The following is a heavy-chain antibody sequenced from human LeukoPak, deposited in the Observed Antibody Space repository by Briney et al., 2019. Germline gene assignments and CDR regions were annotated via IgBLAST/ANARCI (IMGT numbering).Heavy chain of an antibody. J-gene: IGHJ4*02. CDR2: INHSGST. V-gene: IGHV4-34*01. CDR1: GGSFSGYY. CDR3: ARIRITIFGVAKHYFDY. D-gene: IGHD3-3*01. Sequence: PSETLSLTCAVYGGSFSGYYWSWIRQPPGKGLEWIGEINHSGSTNYNPSLKSRVTISVDTSKNQISLKLSSVTAADTAVYYCARIRITIFGVAKHYFDYWGQGTLVTVSS.